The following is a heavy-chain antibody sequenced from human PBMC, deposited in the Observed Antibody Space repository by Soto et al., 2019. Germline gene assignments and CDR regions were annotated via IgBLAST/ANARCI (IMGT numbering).Heavy chain of an antibody. V-gene: IGHV4-39*01. D-gene: IGHD1-1*01. CDR3: ARRGSAVSVATGFDP. J-gene: IGHJ5*02. CDR1: GGSISTSTYF. Sequence: QLHLHESGPGLVKPSETLSLTCTVSGGSISTSTYFWDWIRQPPGKGLEWIGSIYYIGNTYYNPSLKSQVTFSIDTSENQFSLRLNSVTAADTAVYFCARRGSAVSVATGFDPWGQGTPVTVSS. CDR2: IYYIGNT.